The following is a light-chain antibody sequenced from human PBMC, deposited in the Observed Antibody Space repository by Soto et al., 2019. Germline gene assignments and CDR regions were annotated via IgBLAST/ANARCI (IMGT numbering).Light chain of an antibody. V-gene: IGKV1-27*01. J-gene: IGKJ1*01. CDR3: QRYHSALRT. CDR2: DAS. CDR1: QDISYY. Sequence: DIQMTQSPSSLSASVGDRVTITCRANQDISYYLAWYQQKQGKVPKLLIYDASTLQSGVPSRFSGSGSGTDFTLTISSLQHEDIANDSGQRYHSALRTFGQGTKVE.